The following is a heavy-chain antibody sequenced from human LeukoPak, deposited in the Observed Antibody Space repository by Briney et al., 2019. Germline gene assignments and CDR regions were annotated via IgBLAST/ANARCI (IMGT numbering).Heavy chain of an antibody. CDR2: ISGSGGST. Sequence: GGSVRLSCAASGFTFSSYAMSWVRQAPGKGLEWVSAISGSGGSTYYADSVKGRFTISRDNSKNTLYLQMNSLRAEDTAVYYCAKPYYYDSSGYEHDAFDIWGQGTMVTVSS. D-gene: IGHD3-22*01. CDR3: AKPYYYDSSGYEHDAFDI. V-gene: IGHV3-23*01. J-gene: IGHJ3*02. CDR1: GFTFSSYA.